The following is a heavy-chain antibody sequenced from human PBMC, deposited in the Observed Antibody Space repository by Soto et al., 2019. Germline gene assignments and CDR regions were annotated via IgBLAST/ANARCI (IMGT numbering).Heavy chain of an antibody. D-gene: IGHD3-3*01. CDR3: AHTYYDFWSGYYTSDY. Sequence: SGPTLVNPTQTLTLTCTFSGFSLSTSGVGVGWIRQPPGKALEWLALIYWDDDKRYSPSLKSRLTITKDTSKNQVVLTMTNMDPVDTATYYCAHTYYDFWSGYYTSDYWGQGTLVTVSS. V-gene: IGHV2-5*02. J-gene: IGHJ4*02. CDR1: GFSLSTSGVG. CDR2: IYWDDDK.